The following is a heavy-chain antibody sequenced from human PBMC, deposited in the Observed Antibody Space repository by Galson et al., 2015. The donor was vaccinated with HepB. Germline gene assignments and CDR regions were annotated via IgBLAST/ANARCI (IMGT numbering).Heavy chain of an antibody. V-gene: IGHV1-8*01. D-gene: IGHD3-16*01. CDR2: MNPNSGNT. J-gene: IGHJ5*02. CDR3: ARERGSSATPFDP. Sequence: SVKVSCKASGYTFTSYDINWVRQATGQGLAWMGWMNPNSGNTGYAQKFQGRVTMTRNTSISTAYMELSSLRSEDTAVYYCARERGSSATPFDPWGQGTLVTVSS. CDR1: GYTFTSYD.